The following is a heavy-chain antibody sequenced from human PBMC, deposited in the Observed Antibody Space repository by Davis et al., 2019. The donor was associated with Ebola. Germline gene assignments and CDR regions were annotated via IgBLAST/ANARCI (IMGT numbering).Heavy chain of an antibody. V-gene: IGHV1-69*04. CDR2: IIPILGIA. CDR3: ARDMTTVTTGWFDP. D-gene: IGHD4-11*01. Sequence: AASVTVSCKASGCTFSTYAISWVRQAPGQGLEWMGRIIPILGIANYAQKFQGRVTITADKSTNTAYMELSSLRSDDTAVYYCARDMTTVTTGWFDPWGQGTLVTVSS. CDR1: GCTFSTYA. J-gene: IGHJ5*02.